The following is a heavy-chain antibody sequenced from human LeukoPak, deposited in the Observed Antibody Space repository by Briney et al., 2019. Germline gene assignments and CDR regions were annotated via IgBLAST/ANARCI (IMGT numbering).Heavy chain of an antibody. Sequence: GGSLRLSCAASGFTFSDYWMSWVRQAPGKGLEWVTNIKQDGSEKYYVDSVKGRFTISRDNAKNSLHLQMNTLRAEDTAVYYCAKAGYGSGSSSFDQWGQGTLVTVSS. CDR2: IKQDGSEK. V-gene: IGHV3-7*01. CDR1: GFTFSDYW. CDR3: AKAGYGSGSSSFDQ. J-gene: IGHJ4*02. D-gene: IGHD3-10*01.